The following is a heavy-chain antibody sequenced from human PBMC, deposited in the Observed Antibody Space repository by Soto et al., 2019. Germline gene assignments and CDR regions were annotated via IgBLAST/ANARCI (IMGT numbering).Heavy chain of an antibody. CDR2: LIVILGST. D-gene: IGHD3-22*01. CDR1: GGTFSSFA. J-gene: IGHJ4*02. Sequence: QVQLVQSGAEVKKPGSSVKVSCKSSGGTFSSFAFSWVRQAPGEGLEWMGGLIVILGSTNYAQKFECRVTITADEGSTTAYMEVSGLRSEDTAVYFCASGYYDSSGYSIDYWGQGTQVTVST. CDR3: ASGYYDSSGYSIDY. V-gene: IGHV1-69*01.